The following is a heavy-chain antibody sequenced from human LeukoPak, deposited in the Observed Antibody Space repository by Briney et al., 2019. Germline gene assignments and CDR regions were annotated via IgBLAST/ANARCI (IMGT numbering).Heavy chain of an antibody. CDR2: SIPIFGTA. J-gene: IGHJ4*02. Sequence: GASVKVSCKASGGTFSSYAISWVRQAPGQGLEWMGGSIPIFGTANYAQKFQGRVTITADESTSTAYMELSSLRSEDTAVYYCASTHSSSWVNLDYWGQGTLVTVSS. V-gene: IGHV1-69*13. CDR1: GGTFSSYA. D-gene: IGHD6-13*01. CDR3: ASTHSSSWVNLDY.